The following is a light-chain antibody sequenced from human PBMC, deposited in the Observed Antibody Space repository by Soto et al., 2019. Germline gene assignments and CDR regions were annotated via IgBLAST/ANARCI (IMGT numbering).Light chain of an antibody. CDR3: QHYSDYSWT. J-gene: IGKJ1*01. CDR1: QTIGSW. Sequence: DIQMTQSPSTLSGSVGGRVTITCRASQTIGSWLAWYQQKPGTAPKLLIYDTYSLETGVPSRFSGSRSATHFTLTIRRLQPDDFATYYCQHYSDYSWTFGQGTKVDIK. CDR2: DTY. V-gene: IGKV1-5*01.